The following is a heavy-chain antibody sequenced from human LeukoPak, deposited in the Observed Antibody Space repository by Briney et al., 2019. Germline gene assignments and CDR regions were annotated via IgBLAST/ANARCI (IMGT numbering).Heavy chain of an antibody. CDR1: GFTFSSSW. CDR2: IREDGSEK. D-gene: IGHD2-8*01. J-gene: IGHJ4*02. CDR3: ARGPTNGQAFDY. Sequence: GGSLRLSCVASGFTFSSSWMTWVRQAPGKGLEWVASIREDGSEKTSVDSVKGRFTISRDNTKNSLYLQMDSLRAEDTAVNYCARGPTNGQAFDYWGQGTLVSVSS. V-gene: IGHV3-7*01.